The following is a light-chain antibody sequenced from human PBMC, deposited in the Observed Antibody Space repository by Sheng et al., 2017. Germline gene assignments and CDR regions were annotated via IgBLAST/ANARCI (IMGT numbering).Light chain of an antibody. Sequence: EIVMTQSPASLSLSPGERATLSCRASQSVSRNLAWYQQKSGQAPRLLISAGATRATGVPDRFSGGGSGTEFTLTVSSLQSEDFAVYYCQQYNTWPFTFGPGTKVEI. CDR3: QQYNTWPFT. CDR1: QSVSRN. V-gene: IGKV3-15*01. J-gene: IGKJ3*01. CDR2: AGA.